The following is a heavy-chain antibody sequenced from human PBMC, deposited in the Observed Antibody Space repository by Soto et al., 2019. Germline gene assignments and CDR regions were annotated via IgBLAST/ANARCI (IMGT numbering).Heavy chain of an antibody. V-gene: IGHV1-69*05. CDR2: MNPNFGNA. D-gene: IGHD6-19*01. CDR3: ARDQASSGSRNWFDP. J-gene: IGHJ5*02. Sequence: ASVKVSCKASGYTFTSYDINWVRQATGQGLEWMGGMNPNFGNANYAQKFQGRVTMTTDESTSTAYMELSSLRSEDTAVYYCARDQASSGSRNWFDPWGQGTLVTVSS. CDR1: GYTFTSYD.